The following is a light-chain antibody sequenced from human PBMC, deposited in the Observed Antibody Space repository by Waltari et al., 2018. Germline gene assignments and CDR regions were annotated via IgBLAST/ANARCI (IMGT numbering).Light chain of an antibody. CDR2: KAS. V-gene: IGKV1-5*03. Sequence: DIQMTQSPSTLSASVGDRVTITCRASQSINSWLAWYQQKPGKAPKLLIYKASTLQSGVPSRCSGSGSGTGFTLTISSLQPDDFATYYCQQYNSHSQTFGRGTKLEIK. J-gene: IGKJ2*01. CDR1: QSINSW. CDR3: QQYNSHSQT.